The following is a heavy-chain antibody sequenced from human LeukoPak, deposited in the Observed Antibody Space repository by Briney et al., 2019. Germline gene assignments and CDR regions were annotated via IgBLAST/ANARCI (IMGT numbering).Heavy chain of an antibody. CDR2: ISYDGSNK. Sequence: GGSLRLSCAASGFTFSSYAMHWVRQAPGKGLEWVAVISYDGSNKYYADSVKGRFTISRDNSKNTLYLQMNSLRAEDTAVYYCARDGGDIVLMVYAPDYWGQGTLVTVSS. V-gene: IGHV3-30-3*01. J-gene: IGHJ4*02. D-gene: IGHD2-8*01. CDR3: ARDGGDIVLMVYAPDY. CDR1: GFTFSSYA.